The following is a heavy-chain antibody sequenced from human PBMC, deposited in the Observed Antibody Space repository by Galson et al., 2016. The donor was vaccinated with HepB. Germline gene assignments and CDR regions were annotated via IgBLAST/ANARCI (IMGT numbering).Heavy chain of an antibody. J-gene: IGHJ2*01. V-gene: IGHV5-51*01. CDR1: GYIFANYW. CDR3: ARQRYFDF. Sequence: QSGAEVKKPGESLKISCQGFGYIFANYWIGWVRQMPGKGLEWMGIIYPGNSETRYSSSFQGQVPIPADKSTSTTYLQWSSLKTSDTAMYYCARQRYFDFWGRGTLVTVSS. CDR2: IYPGNSET.